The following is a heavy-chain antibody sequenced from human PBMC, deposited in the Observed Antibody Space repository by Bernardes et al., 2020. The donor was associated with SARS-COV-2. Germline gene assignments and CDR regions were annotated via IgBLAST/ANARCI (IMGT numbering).Heavy chain of an antibody. D-gene: IGHD6-19*01. CDR2: IKSDGSWT. J-gene: IGHJ4*02. V-gene: IGHV3-74*01. Sequence: GGSLRLSCQASGFTFSDYWMSWIRQVPGEGLEWVSNIKSDGSWTNYADSVKGRFTISRDNSKDTLYLQLTSLRLEDTAVYYCVKADYKFFWPSSGWGGHFFDNWGQGSLLTVSS. CDR3: VKADYKFFWPSSGWGGHFFDN. CDR1: GFTFSDYW.